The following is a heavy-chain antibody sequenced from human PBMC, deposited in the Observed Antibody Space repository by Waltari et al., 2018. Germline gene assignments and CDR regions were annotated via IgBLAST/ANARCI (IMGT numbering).Heavy chain of an antibody. J-gene: IGHJ1*01. D-gene: IGHD3-16*01. CDR1: GFPFSSYA. V-gene: IGHV3-23*01. Sequence: EVQLLESGGGLVQPGGSLRRSCAASGFPFSSYAMSWVRQAPGKGLEWLSGVSGSGAMTHYADSVKGRFTISRDNSKNTLFLQMNSLRVEDTAVYYCASLETFSVNSEYFQHWGQGTPVTVSS. CDR3: ASLETFSVNSEYFQH. CDR2: VSGSGAMT.